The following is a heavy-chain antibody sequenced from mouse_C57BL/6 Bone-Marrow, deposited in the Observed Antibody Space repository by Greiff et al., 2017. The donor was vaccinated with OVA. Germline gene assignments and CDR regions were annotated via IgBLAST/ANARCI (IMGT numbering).Heavy chain of an antibody. D-gene: IGHD1-1*01. J-gene: IGHJ3*01. CDR3: ARRDYYGGNFAY. V-gene: IGHV1-69*01. Sequence: QVQLQQPGAELVMPGASVKLSCKASGYTFTSYWMHWVKQRPGQGLEWIGEIDPSDSYTNYNQKFKGKSTLTVDKSSSTAYMQLSSLTSEDSAVYYCARRDYYGGNFAYWGQGTLVTVSA. CDR1: GYTFTSYW. CDR2: IDPSDSYT.